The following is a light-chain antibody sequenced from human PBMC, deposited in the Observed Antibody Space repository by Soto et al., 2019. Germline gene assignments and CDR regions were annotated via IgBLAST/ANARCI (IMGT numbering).Light chain of an antibody. CDR2: KAS. CDR1: KGISSY. V-gene: IGKV1-9*01. Sequence: DIQLTQSPSFLSASVGDSVTITCRASKGISSYLAWYQQKPGKAPKLLIYKASTLKSGVPSRFSGSGSGTEFTLTISSLQPDDFATYYCQHYNSYSEAFGQGTKV. J-gene: IGKJ1*01. CDR3: QHYNSYSEA.